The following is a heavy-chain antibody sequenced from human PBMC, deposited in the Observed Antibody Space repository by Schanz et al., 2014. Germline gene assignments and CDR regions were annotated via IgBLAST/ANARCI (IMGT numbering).Heavy chain of an antibody. J-gene: IGHJ3*01. CDR1: GFTFSSYL. CDR3: TRDRGALINHNDALDL. CDR2: IDGRGITT. V-gene: IGHV3-23*04. D-gene: IGHD3-16*01. Sequence: EVQLVESGGGLVQPGGSLTLSCAASGFTFSSYLMSWVRQAPGKGLEWVAIIDGRGITTFYADSVKGRFTISRDNAKNTVYLQMNSLRSEDTAVYYCTRDRGALINHNDALDLWGQGTMVSVSS.